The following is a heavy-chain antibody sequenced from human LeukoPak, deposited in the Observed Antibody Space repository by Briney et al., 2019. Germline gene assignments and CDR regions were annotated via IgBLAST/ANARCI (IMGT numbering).Heavy chain of an antibody. CDR3: ARGAVVPYCSSTSCRAYYFDY. V-gene: IGHV3-21*01. D-gene: IGHD2-2*01. J-gene: IGHJ4*02. CDR1: GFTFSSYS. CDR2: ISISSSYI. Sequence: VGSLRLSCAASGFTFSSYSMNWVRQAPGKGLEGVSSISISSSYIYYADSVKGRCTISRDNAKNSLYLQMNSLGAEDTAVYYCARGAVVPYCSSTSCRAYYFDYWGQGTLVTVSS.